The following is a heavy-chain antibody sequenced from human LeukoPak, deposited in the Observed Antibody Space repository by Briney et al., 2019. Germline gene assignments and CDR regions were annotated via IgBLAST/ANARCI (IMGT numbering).Heavy chain of an antibody. V-gene: IGHV3-7*03. Sequence: GGSLRLSCAASGFTFSSYWMSWVRQAPGKGLEWVANIKQDGSEKYYVDSVKGRFTISRDNAKNSLYLQMNSLRAEDTAVYYCAKDRVPAVVPAGEKWGQGILVTVSS. D-gene: IGHD2-2*01. J-gene: IGHJ4*02. CDR3: AKDRVPAVVPAGEK. CDR1: GFTFSSYW. CDR2: IKQDGSEK.